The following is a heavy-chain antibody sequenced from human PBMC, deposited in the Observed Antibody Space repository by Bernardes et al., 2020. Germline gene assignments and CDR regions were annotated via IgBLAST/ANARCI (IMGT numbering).Heavy chain of an antibody. CDR1: GFTFSDYY. D-gene: IGHD4-17*01. CDR3: ARYPMTTVVTPVY. Sequence: GGSLRLSCAASGFTFSDYYMSWIRQAPGKGLEWVSYISSSGSTIYYADSVKGRFTISRDNAKNSLYLQMNSLRAEDTAVYYCARYPMTTVVTPVYWGQGTLVTVSS. CDR2: ISSSGSTI. J-gene: IGHJ4*02. V-gene: IGHV3-11*01.